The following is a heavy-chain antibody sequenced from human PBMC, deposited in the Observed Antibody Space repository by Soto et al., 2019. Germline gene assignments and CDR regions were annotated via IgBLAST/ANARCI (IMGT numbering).Heavy chain of an antibody. V-gene: IGHV4-38-2*02. J-gene: IGHJ5*02. CDR2: IYHSGST. Sequence: SETLSLTCSVSGASIRSYYWHWIRQPPGKGLEWIGTIYHSGSTYYNPSLKSRVTISVDASENHFSLKLSSVTAADTAVYYCARVGPYCGGDCYSPPPWGQGTLVTVSS. D-gene: IGHD2-21*02. CDR1: GASIRSYY. CDR3: ARVGPYCGGDCYSPPP.